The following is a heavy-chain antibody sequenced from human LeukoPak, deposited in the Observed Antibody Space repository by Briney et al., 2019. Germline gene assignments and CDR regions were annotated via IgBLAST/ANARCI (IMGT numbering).Heavy chain of an antibody. J-gene: IGHJ6*04. CDR3: ARQAQKVVAPFGMDV. D-gene: IGHD2-15*01. Sequence: ESLRISCKGSGYSFTSYWISWVRQMPGKGLEWMGRIDLSDSYTNYSPSFQGHVTISADKSISTAYLQWSSLKASDTAMYYCARQAQKVVAPFGMDVWGKGTTVTVSS. V-gene: IGHV5-10-1*01. CDR2: IDLSDSYT. CDR1: GYSFTSYW.